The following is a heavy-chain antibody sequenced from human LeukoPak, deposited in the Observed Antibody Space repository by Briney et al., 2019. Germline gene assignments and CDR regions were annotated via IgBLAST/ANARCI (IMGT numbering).Heavy chain of an antibody. CDR1: GFTFSTYW. Sequence: GGFLRLSCAVSGFTFSTYWMNWVRQAPGKGPEWVANIKPDGSEKFYVDSVKGRFTVSRDNAKNLLYLQMNSLRAEDTALYYCARGASYWGQGTLVTVSS. CDR2: IKPDGSEK. CDR3: ARGASY. J-gene: IGHJ4*02. V-gene: IGHV3-7*04.